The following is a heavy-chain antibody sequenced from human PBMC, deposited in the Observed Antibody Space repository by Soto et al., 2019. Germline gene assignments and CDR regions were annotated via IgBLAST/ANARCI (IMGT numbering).Heavy chain of an antibody. V-gene: IGHV3-7*03. CDR1: GFTFSSYW. CDR3: SRSYYDYVWGSYRYYFDY. D-gene: IGHD3-16*02. CDR2: IKQDGSEK. Sequence: GGSLRLSCAASGFTFSSYWVSWVRQAPGKGLEWVANIKQDGSEKYYVDSVKGRFTISRDNAKNSLYLQMNSLRAEDTAVYYCSRSYYDYVWGSYRYYFDYWGQGTLVTVS. J-gene: IGHJ4*02.